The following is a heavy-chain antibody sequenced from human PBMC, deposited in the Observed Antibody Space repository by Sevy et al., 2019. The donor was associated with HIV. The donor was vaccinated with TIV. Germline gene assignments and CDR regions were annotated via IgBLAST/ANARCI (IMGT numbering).Heavy chain of an antibody. CDR2: INQNGSVI. CDR3: VRAVATNGSF. V-gene: IGHV3-7*01. CDR1: GFSLNSFW. J-gene: IGHJ4*02. D-gene: IGHD2-15*01. Sequence: GGSLRLSCAASGFSLNSFWMNWVRQTPGKGLEWVANINQNGSVIYYVDSVKGRFTISRDNSRNLLYLQMTSLRVEDTALYHCVRAVATNGSFWGQGTLVTVSS.